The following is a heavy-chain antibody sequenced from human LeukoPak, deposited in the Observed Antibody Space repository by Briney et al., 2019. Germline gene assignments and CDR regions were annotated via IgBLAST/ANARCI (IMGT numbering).Heavy chain of an antibody. Sequence: SETLSLTCAVYGGSFSGYYWSWIRQPPGKGLEWIGETNHSGSTNYNPSLKSRVTISVDTSKNQFSLKLSSVTAADTAVYYCARGEPSYDILTGYYRRKIEYYFDYWGQGTLVTVSS. V-gene: IGHV4-34*01. CDR1: GGSFSGYY. CDR3: ARGEPSYDILTGYYRRKIEYYFDY. CDR2: TNHSGST. D-gene: IGHD3-9*01. J-gene: IGHJ4*02.